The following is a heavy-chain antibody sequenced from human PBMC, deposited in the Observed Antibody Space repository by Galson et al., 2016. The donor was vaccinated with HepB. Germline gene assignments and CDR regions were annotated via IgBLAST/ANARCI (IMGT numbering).Heavy chain of an antibody. D-gene: IGHD2-21*01. J-gene: IGHJ4*02. CDR2: IIPTFGAV. Sequence: SVKVSCKASVGSLSSYLVTWLRQAPGQGLQWLGGIIPTFGAVKYAEKLQGRITITADTSTNKVYLGLTSLRSDDTAVYFCARGPYSDTSFYDFWGQGTLVTVSS. CDR3: ARGPYSDTSFYDF. CDR1: VGSLSSYL. V-gene: IGHV1-69*06.